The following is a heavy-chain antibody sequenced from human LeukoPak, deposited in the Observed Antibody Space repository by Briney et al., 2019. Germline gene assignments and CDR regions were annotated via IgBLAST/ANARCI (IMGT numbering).Heavy chain of an antibody. J-gene: IGHJ4*02. CDR2: IYRGSSST. CDR3: ARVGSGWYDFDY. D-gene: IGHD6-19*01. Sequence: GGSLRLSCAASWFTVSSNYMSWVRQAPGKGLEWVSVIYRGSSSTYYTDSVKVRFTISRHNSKNTLYLQMNSLRAEDTAVYYCARVGSGWYDFDYWGQGTLVTVSS. V-gene: IGHV3-53*04. CDR1: WFTVSSNY.